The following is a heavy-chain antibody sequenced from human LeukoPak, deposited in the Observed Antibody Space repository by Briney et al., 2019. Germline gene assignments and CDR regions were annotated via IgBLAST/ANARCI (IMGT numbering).Heavy chain of an antibody. Sequence: PSETLSLTCSVFGGSISNFYWSWIRQPPGKGLEWIGYIYYSGSTNYNPSLKSRVTISVDTSKNQFSLKLSSVTAADTAVYYCARRGYSYGYPNFDYWGQGTLVTVSS. CDR2: IYYSGST. J-gene: IGHJ4*02. V-gene: IGHV4-59*01. D-gene: IGHD5-18*01. CDR1: GGSISNFY. CDR3: ARRGYSYGYPNFDY.